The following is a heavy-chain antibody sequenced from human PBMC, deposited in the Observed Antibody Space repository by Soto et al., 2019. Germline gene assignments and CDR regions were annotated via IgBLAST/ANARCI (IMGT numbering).Heavy chain of an antibody. V-gene: IGHV3-30*18. Sequence: PGGSLRLSCAASGFTFSSYGMHWVLQAPGKGLEWVAVISYDGSNKYYADSVKGRFTISRDNSKNTLYLQMNSLRAEDTAVYYCAKAGRITMIGPHDWGQGTLVTVSS. CDR1: GFTFSSYG. CDR3: AKAGRITMIGPHD. J-gene: IGHJ4*02. D-gene: IGHD3-22*01. CDR2: ISYDGSNK.